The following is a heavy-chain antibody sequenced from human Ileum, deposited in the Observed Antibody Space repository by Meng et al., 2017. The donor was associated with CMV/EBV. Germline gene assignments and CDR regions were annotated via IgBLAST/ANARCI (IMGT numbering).Heavy chain of an antibody. CDR2: IYSGGHT. CDR3: ARGQAVGGFEY. CDR1: SASTSRDC. D-gene: IGHD3-16*01. Sequence: ESAQVLLNPTETLSLTCTVLSASTSRDCWNWIRQPAGKGLEWIALIYSGGHTDYNPSLKSRLTMSVDTSKNQFFLTLSSVTAADTAVYYCARGQAVGGFEYWGLGILVTVSS. V-gene: IGHV4-4*07. J-gene: IGHJ4*02.